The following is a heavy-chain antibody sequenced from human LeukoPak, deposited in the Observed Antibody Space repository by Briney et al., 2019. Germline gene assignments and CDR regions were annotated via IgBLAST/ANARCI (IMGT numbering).Heavy chain of an antibody. V-gene: IGHV1-69*13. Sequence: SVKVSCKASGYTFTSYDINWVRQATGQGLEWMGGIIPIFGTANYAQKFQGRVTITADESTSTAYMELSSLRSEDTAVYYCARDHCSSTSCSTLGGSCFDYWGQGTLGTVSS. CDR2: IIPIFGTA. CDR3: ARDHCSSTSCSTLGGSCFDY. CDR1: GYTFTSYD. J-gene: IGHJ4*02. D-gene: IGHD2-2*02.